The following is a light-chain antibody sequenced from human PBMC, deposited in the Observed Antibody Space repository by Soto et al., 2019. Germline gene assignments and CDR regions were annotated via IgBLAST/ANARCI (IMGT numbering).Light chain of an antibody. CDR2: EIN. J-gene: IGLJ7*01. V-gene: IGLV2-8*01. Sequence: QSALTQPPSASESPGQSITISCTGTSSDVGAFNYVSWYQQYPGKAPKLMIFEINKRPAGVPDRFSGSKSGNTASLTVSGLQAEDEADYYCSSYAGSNIYVFGGGTQLTVL. CDR3: SSYAGSNIYV. CDR1: SSDVGAFNY.